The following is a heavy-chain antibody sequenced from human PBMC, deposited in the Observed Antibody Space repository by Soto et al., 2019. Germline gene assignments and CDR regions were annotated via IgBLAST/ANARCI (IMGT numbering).Heavy chain of an antibody. CDR1: GFTFSSYA. CDR3: AKVVTAITDYFDY. V-gene: IGHV3-23*01. CDR2: ISGSGGST. D-gene: IGHD2-21*02. Sequence: GGSLRLSCAASGFTFSSYAMSWVRQAPGKGPEWVSAISGSGGSTYYADSVKGRFTISRDNSKNTLYLQMNSLRAEDTAVYYCAKVVTAITDYFDYWGQGTLVTVSS. J-gene: IGHJ4*02.